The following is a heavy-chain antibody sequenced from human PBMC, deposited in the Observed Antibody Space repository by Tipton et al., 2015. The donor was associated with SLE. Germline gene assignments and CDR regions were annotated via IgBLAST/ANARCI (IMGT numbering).Heavy chain of an antibody. J-gene: IGHJ5*02. V-gene: IGHV3-30*04. CDR3: ARDSGTYGRGWFDP. D-gene: IGHD1-26*01. CDR2: ISINGHSQ. CDR1: GFLFSGYA. Sequence: SLRLSCTASGFLFSGYAIHWVRQAPAKGLEWVAIISINGHSQYSADSVKGRFTISRDNAKNSVYLQMNTLRGEDSGVYYCARDSGTYGRGWFDPWGQGTLVAVSS.